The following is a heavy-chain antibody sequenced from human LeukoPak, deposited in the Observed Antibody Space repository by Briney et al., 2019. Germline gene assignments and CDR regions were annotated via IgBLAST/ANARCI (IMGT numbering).Heavy chain of an antibody. CDR2: IYHSGST. CDR1: GGSISSSNW. J-gene: IGHJ4*02. CDR3: ARGYCSSTTCYQFDY. D-gene: IGHD2-2*01. V-gene: IGHV4-4*02. Sequence: SETLSLTCAVSGGSISSSNWWSWVRQPPGKGLEWIGEIYHSGSTNYNPSLKSRVTISVDKSKNQFSLKLSSVTAADTAVYYCARGYCSSTTCYQFDYWGQGTLVTVSS.